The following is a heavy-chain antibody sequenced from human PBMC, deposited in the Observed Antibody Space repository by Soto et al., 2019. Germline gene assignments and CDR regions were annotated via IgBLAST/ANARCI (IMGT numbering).Heavy chain of an antibody. J-gene: IGHJ4*02. V-gene: IGHV1-46*01. CDR1: GYTFTNYY. Sequence: ASVKVSCKASGYTFTNYYMHWVRQAPGQGLEWMGIIYPSGGSTRNAQKFQGRVTMTRDTSTSTVYMELSSLRSEDTAVYYCARGLNTAMDPWHFDSWGQGTLVTVSS. CDR2: IYPSGGST. D-gene: IGHD2-21*02. CDR3: ARGLNTAMDPWHFDS.